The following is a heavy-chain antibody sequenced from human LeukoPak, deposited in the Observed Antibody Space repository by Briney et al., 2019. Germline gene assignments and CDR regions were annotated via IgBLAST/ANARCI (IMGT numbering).Heavy chain of an antibody. J-gene: IGHJ4*02. CDR3: ARVSSGRAVAGHYFDY. CDR2: ISYDGSNK. Sequence: GGSLRLSCAASGFTFSSYAMHWVRQAPGKGLERVAVISYDGSNKYYADSVKGRFTISRDNSKNTLYLQMNSLRAEDTAVYYCARVSSGRAVAGHYFDYWGQGTLVTVSS. D-gene: IGHD6-19*01. V-gene: IGHV3-30-3*01. CDR1: GFTFSSYA.